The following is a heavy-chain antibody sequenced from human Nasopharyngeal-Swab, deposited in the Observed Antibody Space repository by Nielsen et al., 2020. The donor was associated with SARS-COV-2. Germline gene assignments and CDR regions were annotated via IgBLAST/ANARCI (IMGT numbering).Heavy chain of an antibody. CDR3: TTETIRFLELLLFDY. V-gene: IGHV3-15*01. J-gene: IGHJ4*02. Sequence: GEFLKISCAASGFTFSNAWMSWVRQAPGKGLEWVGRIKSKTDGGTIDYAAPVKGRFTISRDDSKNTLYLQMNSLKTEDTAVYYCTTETIRFLELLLFDYWGQGTLVTVSS. CDR2: IKSKTDGGTI. D-gene: IGHD3-3*01. CDR1: GFTFSNAW.